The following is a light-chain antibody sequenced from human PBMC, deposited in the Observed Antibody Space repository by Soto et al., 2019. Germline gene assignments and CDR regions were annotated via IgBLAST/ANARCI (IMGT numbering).Light chain of an antibody. CDR1: TGDVGRYKF. CDR3: GSSTDTDTLVI. Sequence: LTQPASVSGSPGQSITISCTGTTGDVGRYKFVSWYQHHPGKAPKLLIFEVTNRPSGVSSRFSGSKSGNTASLTISGLQTEDEATYYCGSSTDTDTLVIFGGGTKVTV. CDR2: EVT. J-gene: IGLJ2*01. V-gene: IGLV2-14*01.